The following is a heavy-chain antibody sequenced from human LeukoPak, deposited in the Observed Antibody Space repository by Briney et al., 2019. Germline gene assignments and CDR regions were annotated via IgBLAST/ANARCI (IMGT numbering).Heavy chain of an antibody. Sequence: TGGSLRLSCAASGFTFSSYGMSWVRQAPGKGLEWVSAISGSGGSTYYADSAKGRFTISRDNSKNTLYLQMNSLRAEDTAVYYCAKKSRGSGSYYGDYWGQGILVTVSS. CDR3: AKKSRGSGSYYGDY. V-gene: IGHV3-23*01. J-gene: IGHJ4*02. D-gene: IGHD3-10*01. CDR1: GFTFSSYG. CDR2: ISGSGGST.